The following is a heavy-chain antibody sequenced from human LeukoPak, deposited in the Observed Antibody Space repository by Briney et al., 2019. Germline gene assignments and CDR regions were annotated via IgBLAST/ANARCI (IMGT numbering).Heavy chain of an antibody. D-gene: IGHD1-26*01. CDR3: ARVRYDSGSQDMFDP. CDR1: GFTFSDYA. V-gene: IGHV3-23*01. Sequence: GGSLILSYAASGFTFSDYAMSWVRQAPGKGLEWVSSIRSNSITTYYADSVKGRFTISRDNSKNALYTQMISLRAEDTAVYYCARVRYDSGSQDMFDPWGRGTMVTVSS. CDR2: IRSNSITT. J-gene: IGHJ5*01.